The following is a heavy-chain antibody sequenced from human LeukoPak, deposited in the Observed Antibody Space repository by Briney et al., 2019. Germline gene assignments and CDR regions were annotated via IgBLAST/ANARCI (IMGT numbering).Heavy chain of an antibody. J-gene: IGHJ4*02. CDR2: IIPILGIA. Sequence: GASVKVSCKASGGTFSSYAISWVRQAPGQGLEWMGRIIPILGIANYAQKFQGRVTITADKSTSTAYMELSSLRSEDTAVYYCATLYYYGSGSYDYFDYWGQGTLVTVSS. V-gene: IGHV1-69*04. CDR3: ATLYYYGSGSYDYFDY. D-gene: IGHD3-10*01. CDR1: GGTFSSYA.